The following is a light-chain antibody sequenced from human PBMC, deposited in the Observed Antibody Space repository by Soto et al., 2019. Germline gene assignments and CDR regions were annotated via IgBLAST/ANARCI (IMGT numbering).Light chain of an antibody. CDR2: SSN. CDR1: SSNIGSNS. V-gene: IGLV1-44*01. CDR3: AAWDDSLNGVV. J-gene: IGLJ2*01. Sequence: QSVLTQPPSASGTPGQRVTISCSGSSSNIGSNSVNSYQQLPRTAPKLLMYSSNQRPSGVPDRFFGSKSGTSASLAISGLHSEDEADYYCAAWDDSLNGVVFGGGTKLTVL.